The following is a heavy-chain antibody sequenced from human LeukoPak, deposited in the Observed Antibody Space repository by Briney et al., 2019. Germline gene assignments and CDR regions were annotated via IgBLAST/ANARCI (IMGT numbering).Heavy chain of an antibody. CDR1: GFTFSSYG. CDR3: ARDPYYYDSSGHFDY. V-gene: IGHV3-33*08. J-gene: IGHJ4*02. D-gene: IGHD3-22*01. Sequence: PTGGSLRLSCAASGFTFSSYGMHWVRQAPGKGLEWVAVIWYDGSNKYYADSVKGRFTISRDNSKNTLYLQMNSLRAEDTAVYYCARDPYYYDSSGHFDYWGQGTLVTVSS. CDR2: IWYDGSNK.